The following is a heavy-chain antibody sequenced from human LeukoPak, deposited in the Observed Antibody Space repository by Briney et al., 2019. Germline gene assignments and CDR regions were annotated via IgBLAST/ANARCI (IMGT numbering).Heavy chain of an antibody. V-gene: IGHV3-30*03. Sequence: HAGGSLRLSCAASGFTFSSYGMHWVRQAPGKGLEWVAVISYDGSNKYYADSVKGRFTISRDISKDTLYLQMNSLRAEDTAVYYCAGARSDYFYGMDVWGQGTTVTVSS. J-gene: IGHJ6*02. CDR1: GFTFSSYG. D-gene: IGHD4-17*01. CDR3: AGARSDYFYGMDV. CDR2: ISYDGSNK.